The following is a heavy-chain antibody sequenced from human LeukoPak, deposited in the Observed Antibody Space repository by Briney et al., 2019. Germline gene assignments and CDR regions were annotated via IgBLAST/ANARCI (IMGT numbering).Heavy chain of an antibody. Sequence: GGSLRLSCEASGFTFTTYSVDWVRQAPGKGLEWVSAISGSGGSTYYADSVKGRFTISRDNAKNSLYLQMNSLRAEDTAVYYCASHSSGWYPGSDYWGQGTLVTVSS. D-gene: IGHD6-19*01. V-gene: IGHV3-21*01. CDR1: GFTFTTYS. CDR2: ISGSGGST. J-gene: IGHJ4*02. CDR3: ASHSSGWYPGSDY.